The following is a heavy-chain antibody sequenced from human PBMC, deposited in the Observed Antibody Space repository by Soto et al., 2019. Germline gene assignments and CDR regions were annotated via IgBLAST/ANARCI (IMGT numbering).Heavy chain of an antibody. J-gene: IGHJ3*02. CDR1: GFTFSSYG. CDR2: IWYDGSNK. V-gene: IGHV3-33*01. CDR3: ASEGGEYSGYEDAFDI. D-gene: IGHD5-12*01. Sequence: QVQLVESGGGVVQPGRSPRLSCAASGFTFSSYGIHWVRQAPGKGLEWVAVIWYDGSNKYYADSVKGRFTISRDNSKNTLYLQMNILRAEDTAVYYWASEGGEYSGYEDAFDIWGQGTMVTVSS.